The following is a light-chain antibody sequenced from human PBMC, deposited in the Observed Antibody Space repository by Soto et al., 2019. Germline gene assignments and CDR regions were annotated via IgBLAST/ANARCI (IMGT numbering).Light chain of an antibody. J-gene: IGKJ5*01. Sequence: EIVMTQSPATLSVSPGEGATLSCRASQGIGDTLAWYQQKPGQTPRLLIYDTSIRATGVPARFSGSGSGTDFTLTISSLEPEDFALYYCQQRNTWPPITFGQGTRLEIK. CDR2: DTS. CDR3: QQRNTWPPIT. V-gene: IGKV3-11*01. CDR1: QGIGDT.